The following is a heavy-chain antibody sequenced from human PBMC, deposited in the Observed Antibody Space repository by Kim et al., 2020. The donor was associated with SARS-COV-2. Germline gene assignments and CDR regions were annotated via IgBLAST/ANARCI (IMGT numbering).Heavy chain of an antibody. CDR3: AKDTGGYYDSSGYDY. CDR2: ISWNSGSI. D-gene: IGHD3-22*01. J-gene: IGHJ4*02. Sequence: GGSLRLSCAASGFTFDDYAMHWVRQAPGKGLEWVSGISWNSGSIGYADSVKGRFTISRDNAKNSLYLQMNSLRAEDTALYYCAKDTGGYYDSSGYDYWGQGTLVTVSS. CDR1: GFTFDDYA. V-gene: IGHV3-9*01.